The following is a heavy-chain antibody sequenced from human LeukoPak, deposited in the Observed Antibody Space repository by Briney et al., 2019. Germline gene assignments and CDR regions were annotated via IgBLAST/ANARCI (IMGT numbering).Heavy chain of an antibody. V-gene: IGHV1-46*01. CDR3: ARGPGGEPDY. Sequence: ASVKVSCKASGYTFTSYYIRWVRQAPGQGLEWMGFINPSGGTASYAQKFQGRVTMTRDRSTSTAYMELSSLRSEDTAIYYCARGPGGEPDYWGQGTLVTVSS. D-gene: IGHD2-21*01. J-gene: IGHJ4*02. CDR1: GYTFTSYY. CDR2: INPSGGTA.